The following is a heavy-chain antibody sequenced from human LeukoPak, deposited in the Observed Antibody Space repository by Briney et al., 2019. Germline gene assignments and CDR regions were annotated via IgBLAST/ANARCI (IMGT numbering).Heavy chain of an antibody. CDR2: INPNSGGT. D-gene: IGHD2-2*01. CDR1: GYTFTGYY. Sequence: AASVKVSCKASGYTFTGYYMHWVRQAPGQGLEWMGRINPNSGGTNYAQKFQGRVTMTRDTSISTAYMELSRLRSDDTAVYYCARDCSSTSCYVYGMDVRGQGTTVTVSS. CDR3: ARDCSSTSCYVYGMDV. J-gene: IGHJ6*02. V-gene: IGHV1-2*06.